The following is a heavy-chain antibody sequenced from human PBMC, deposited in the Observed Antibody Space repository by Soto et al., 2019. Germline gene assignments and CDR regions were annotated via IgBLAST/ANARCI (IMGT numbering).Heavy chain of an antibody. CDR1: GGSFNRHT. CDR3: ARGAQSTALYGEYEI. D-gene: IGHD4-17*01. Sequence: QVQLVQSGAEVRKPGSSVRVSCKASGGSFNRHTISWVRQAPGQGLEWMGGIIPIFGTANHAQKFQGRVTIIADESTSTVYMELSSLRSDDTAIYYCARGAQSTALYGEYEIWGQGTMVTVSS. V-gene: IGHV1-69*01. CDR2: IIPIFGTA. J-gene: IGHJ3*02.